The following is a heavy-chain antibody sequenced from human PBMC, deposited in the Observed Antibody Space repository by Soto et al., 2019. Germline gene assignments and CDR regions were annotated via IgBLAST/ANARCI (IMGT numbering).Heavy chain of an antibody. V-gene: IGHV4-4*02. J-gene: IGHJ5*02. CDR2: VSHSGIT. CDR1: GGSITSANW. CDR3: ARVLRGWFDP. Sequence: SETLSLTCAVSGGSITSANWWTWVRQPPGGGLEWIGEVSHSGITNYKASLKSRVTMSVDKTKNDVSLKLTSVTAADTAVYYCARVLRGWFDPWGQGTPVTVSS.